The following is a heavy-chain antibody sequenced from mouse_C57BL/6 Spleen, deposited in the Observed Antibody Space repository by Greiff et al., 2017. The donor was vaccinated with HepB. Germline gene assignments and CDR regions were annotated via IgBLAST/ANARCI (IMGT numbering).Heavy chain of an antibody. CDR3: ARGGLRPGAY. J-gene: IGHJ3*01. Sequence: QVQLQQPGAELVKPGASVKLSCKASGYTFTSYWMHWVKQRPGQGLEWIGMIHHNSGSTNYNEKFKSKATLTVDKSSSTAYMQLSSLTSEDSAVYYCARGGLRPGAYWGQGTLVTVSA. D-gene: IGHD2-4*01. V-gene: IGHV1-64*01. CDR1: GYTFTSYW. CDR2: IHHNSGST.